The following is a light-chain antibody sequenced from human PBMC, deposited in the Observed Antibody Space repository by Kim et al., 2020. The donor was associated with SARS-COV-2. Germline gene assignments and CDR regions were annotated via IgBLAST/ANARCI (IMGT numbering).Light chain of an antibody. V-gene: IGLV4-69*01. J-gene: IGLJ3*02. CDR2: LNSDGSH. Sequence: ASVKRTCVLTSGHSAYAIAWHQQQPEKGPRFLMKLNSDGSHRRGDGIPDRFSGSSSGTERYLTISSVQAEDEADYYCQTWDTGIRVFGGGTQLTVL. CDR3: QTWDTGIRV. CDR1: SGHSAYA.